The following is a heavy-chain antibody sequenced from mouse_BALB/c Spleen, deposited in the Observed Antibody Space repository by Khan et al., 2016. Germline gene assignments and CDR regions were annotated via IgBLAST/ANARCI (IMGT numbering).Heavy chain of an antibody. CDR2: ISSGGST. Sequence: EVELVESGGGLVKPGGSLKLSCAASGFTFSSYAMSWVRQTPEKRLHWVASISSGGSTYYPDSVKGRFTIYRDNARNILYQQMSSLRAEDTAMYYCAREENAMDYWGQGTSVTVSS. V-gene: IGHV5-6-5*01. CDR1: GFTFSSYA. J-gene: IGHJ4*01. CDR3: AREENAMDY.